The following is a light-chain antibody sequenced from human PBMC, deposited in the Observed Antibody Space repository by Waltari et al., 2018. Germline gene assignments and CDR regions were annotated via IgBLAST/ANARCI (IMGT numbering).Light chain of an antibody. CDR2: GAS. J-gene: IGKJ2*01. CDR1: QSVSSN. Sequence: EIMMTQSPATLSVSPGERATLSCRASQSVSSNLAWYQHKPGQAPRLLIYGASTRATGIPARFSGSGSGTEFTLTISSLQSEDFAVYYCQQYYSWPPMYTFGQGTELEI. V-gene: IGKV3-15*01. CDR3: QQYYSWPPMYT.